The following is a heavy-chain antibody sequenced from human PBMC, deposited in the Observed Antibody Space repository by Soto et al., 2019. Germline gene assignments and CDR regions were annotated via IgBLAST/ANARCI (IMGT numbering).Heavy chain of an antibody. CDR1: GGTFSSYA. V-gene: IGHV1-69*01. J-gene: IGHJ4*02. Sequence: QVQLVQSGAEVKKPGSSVKVSCKASGGTFSSYAISWVRQAPGQALEWMGGIIPIFGTANYAQKFQGRVTITADESTSTAYMELSSLRSEDTAVYYCARDKRVAATVAGGTSFDYWGQGTLDTVSS. CDR2: IIPIFGTA. CDR3: ARDKRVAATVAGGTSFDY. D-gene: IGHD1-26*01.